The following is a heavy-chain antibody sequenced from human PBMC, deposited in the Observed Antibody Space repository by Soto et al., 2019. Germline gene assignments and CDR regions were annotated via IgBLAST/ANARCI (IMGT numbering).Heavy chain of an antibody. J-gene: IGHJ4*02. CDR1: GGSISSYY. D-gene: IGHD2-15*01. CDR3: ARVVARGVVAPQYYFDY. Sequence: SETLSLTCTVSGGSISSYYWSWIRQPPGKGLEWIGYIYYSGSTNYNPSLKSRVTISVDTSKNQFSLKLSSVTAADTAVYYCARVVARGVVAPQYYFDYWGQGTLVTVSS. CDR2: IYYSGST. V-gene: IGHV4-59*01.